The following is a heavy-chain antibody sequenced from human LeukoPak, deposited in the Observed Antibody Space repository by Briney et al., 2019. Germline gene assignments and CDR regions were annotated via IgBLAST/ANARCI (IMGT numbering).Heavy chain of an antibody. V-gene: IGHV3-21*01. CDR2: ISLSGRFI. CDR3: AREMLVIPAAVDY. D-gene: IGHD2-2*01. CDR1: GFNFSAFS. J-gene: IGHJ4*02. Sequence: PGGSLRLSCGASGFNFSAFSMSWVRQAPGKGLEWVASISLSGRFIYYADSLKGRFTISRDNAKNSVHLQVNSLRAEDTAVYYRAREMLVIPAAVDYWGQGTLVTVSS.